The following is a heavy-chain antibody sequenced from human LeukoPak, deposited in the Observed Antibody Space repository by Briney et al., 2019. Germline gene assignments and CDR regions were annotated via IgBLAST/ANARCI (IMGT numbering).Heavy chain of an antibody. CDR1: GGSISSGGYY. CDR3: ARGHNVVVVAATPEWFDP. CDR2: IYYSGST. Sequence: SETLSLTCTVSGGSISSGGYYWSWIRQHPGKGLEWIGYIYYSGSTYYNPSLKSRVTISVDTSKNQFSLKLSSVTAADTAVYYPARGHNVVVVAATPEWFDPWGQGTLVTVSS. J-gene: IGHJ5*02. V-gene: IGHV4-31*03. D-gene: IGHD2-15*01.